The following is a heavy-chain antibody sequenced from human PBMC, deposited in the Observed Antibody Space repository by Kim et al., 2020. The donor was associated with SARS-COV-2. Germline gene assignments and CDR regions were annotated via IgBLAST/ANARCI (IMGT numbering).Heavy chain of an antibody. J-gene: IGHJ4*02. V-gene: IGHV3-7*01. Sequence: GGSLRLSCAASGFYFSTSWMNWVRQAPGKGLEWVATINEDESEKFYLDPVRGRFTIARDNTKHSLYLQMNSLRAEDTATYYGARDQASGDLPDYWGQGTLPTVFS. CDR1: GFYFSTSW. CDR2: INEDESEK. D-gene: IGHD4-17*01. CDR3: ARDQASGDLPDY.